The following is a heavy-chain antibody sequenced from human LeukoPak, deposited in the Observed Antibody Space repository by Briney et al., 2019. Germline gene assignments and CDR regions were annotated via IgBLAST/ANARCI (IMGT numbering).Heavy chain of an antibody. D-gene: IGHD1-1*01. Sequence: GASVKVSCKASGYTFTSYAMHWVRQAPGQRLEWMGWINAGNGNTKYSQKFQGRVTITRDTSASTAYMELSSLRSEDTAVYYCARGQRQTGTQTWGGYWGQGTLVTVSS. CDR2: INAGNGNT. CDR3: ARGQRQTGTQTWGGY. V-gene: IGHV1-3*01. J-gene: IGHJ4*02. CDR1: GYTFTSYA.